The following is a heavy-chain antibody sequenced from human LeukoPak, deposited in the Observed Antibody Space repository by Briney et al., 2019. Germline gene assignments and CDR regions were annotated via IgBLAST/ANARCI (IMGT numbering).Heavy chain of an antibody. CDR3: ARDQAMIVVVPGY. CDR1: GGTFSSYA. J-gene: IGHJ4*02. CDR2: IIPVLGIA. V-gene: IGHV1-69*04. Sequence: GASVKVSCKASGGTFSSYAISWVRQAPGQGLEWMGRIIPVLGIANYAQKFQGRVTLTTDTSTSTAYMELRSLRSDDTAVYYCARDQAMIVVVPGYWGQGTLVTVSS. D-gene: IGHD3-22*01.